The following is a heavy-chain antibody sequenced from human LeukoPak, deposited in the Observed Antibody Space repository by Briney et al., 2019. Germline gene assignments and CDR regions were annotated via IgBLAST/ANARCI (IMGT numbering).Heavy chain of an antibody. V-gene: IGHV1-2*02. D-gene: IGHD4-23*01. CDR1: GYTFTGYY. J-gene: IGHJ4*02. CDR3: ARDYGGNSEADY. Sequence: ASVKVSCKASGYTFTGYYMHWVRQAPGQGLEWMGWINPNSGGTNYAQKFQGRVTMTRDTSISTAYMELSRLRSDDTAVYYRARDYGGNSEADYWGQGTLVTVSS. CDR2: INPNSGGT.